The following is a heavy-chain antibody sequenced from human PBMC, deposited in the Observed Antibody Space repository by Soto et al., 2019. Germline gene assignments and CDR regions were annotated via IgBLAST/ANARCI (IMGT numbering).Heavy chain of an antibody. CDR2: IYYSGST. CDR1: GGSISSYY. Sequence: QVQLQESGPGLVKPSETLSLTCTVSGGSISSYYWSWIRQPPGKGLEWVGYIYYSGSTNYNPSLKSRVTISVDTYKSQFSLKLSSVTAAHTAVYYCARGALRFPWTYYYGMDVWGQGTTVTVSS. D-gene: IGHD3-3*01. J-gene: IGHJ6*02. V-gene: IGHV4-59*01. CDR3: ARGALRFPWTYYYGMDV.